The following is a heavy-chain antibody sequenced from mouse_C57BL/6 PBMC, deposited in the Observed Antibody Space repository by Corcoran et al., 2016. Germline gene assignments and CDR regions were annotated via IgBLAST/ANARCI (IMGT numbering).Heavy chain of an antibody. J-gene: IGHJ3*01. Sequence: DVQLQESGPGLVKPSQSLSLTCSVTGYSITSGYYWNWIRQFPGNKLEWMGYISYDGSNNYNPSLKNRISITRDTSKNQFFLKLNSVITEDTATYYCARGGYYGSSYEFAYWGQGTLVTVSA. V-gene: IGHV3-6*01. CDR1: GYSITSGYY. CDR2: ISYDGSN. CDR3: ARGGYYGSSYEFAY. D-gene: IGHD1-1*01.